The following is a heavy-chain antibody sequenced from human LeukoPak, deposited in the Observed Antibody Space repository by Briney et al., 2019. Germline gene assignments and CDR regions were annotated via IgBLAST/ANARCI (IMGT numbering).Heavy chain of an antibody. V-gene: IGHV3-NL1*01. CDR2: IYSGGST. CDR1: GFTFSSYG. J-gene: IGHJ5*02. CDR3: ARNWFDP. Sequence: PGGSLRLSCAASGFTFSSYGIHWVRQAPGKGLEWVSVIYSGGSTYYADSVKGRFTISRDKSKNTVYLQMNSLRFEDTAMYYCARNWFDPWGQGTLVTVPS.